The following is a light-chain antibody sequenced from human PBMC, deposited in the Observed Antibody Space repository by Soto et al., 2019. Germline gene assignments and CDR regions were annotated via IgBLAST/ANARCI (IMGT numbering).Light chain of an antibody. J-gene: IGKJ3*01. CDR3: QHYGTSAL. V-gene: IGKV3-20*01. CDR1: QSVSDMY. CDR2: AS. Sequence: EIVLTQSPGTLSLSPGERATLSCRASQSVSDMYLAWYQQKPGQAPRLLIYASNRATGIPDRFSGSGSGTDFTLTIRRLEPEYFAVYYCQHYGTSALFGPGTKVEIK.